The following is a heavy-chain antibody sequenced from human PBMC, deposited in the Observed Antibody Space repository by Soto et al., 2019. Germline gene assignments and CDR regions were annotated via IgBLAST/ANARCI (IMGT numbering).Heavy chain of an antibody. CDR3: GRVRGHEAKNNELSAYDGFDT. CDR2: IHYSGTT. CDR1: GGSIGRYY. Sequence: SETLSLTCTVSGGSIGRYYWGWIRQPPGKGLEWIGNIHYSGTTDYNPSLKNRLIMSVDTSENQFSLSLNSVTAADTAVYYCGRVRGHEAKNNELSAYDGFDTWGQGIMVTVSS. V-gene: IGHV4-59*01. D-gene: IGHD3-3*01. J-gene: IGHJ5*02.